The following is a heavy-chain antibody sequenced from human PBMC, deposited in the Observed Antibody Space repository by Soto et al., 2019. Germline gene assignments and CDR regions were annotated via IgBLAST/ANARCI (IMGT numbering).Heavy chain of an antibody. V-gene: IGHV3-23*01. CDR2: ISGSGGST. CDR1: GFTFSSYS. D-gene: IGHD6-19*01. CDR3: AKTIGPPYSSRWSGYYYGMDV. Sequence: PGGSLRLSCAASGFTFSSYSMSWVRQAPGKGLEWVSAISGSGGSTYYAASVKGRFTISRDNSKNTLYLQMNSLRAEDTAVYYCAKTIGPPYSSRWSGYYYGMDVWGQGTTVTVCS. J-gene: IGHJ6*01.